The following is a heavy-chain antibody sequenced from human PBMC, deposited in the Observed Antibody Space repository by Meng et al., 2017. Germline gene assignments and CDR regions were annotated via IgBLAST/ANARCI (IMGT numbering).Heavy chain of an antibody. CDR3: AHRNYYGSGSANGAFDI. D-gene: IGHD3-10*01. V-gene: IGHV2-5*02. CDR2: IYWDDGK. J-gene: IGHJ3*02. Sequence: QSTLSESGPTLVKPPQTLTLTRTFSGVSLNTSGVGVGWIRQPPGKALEWLALIYWDDGKRYSLSLKSRLTITKDTSKNQVVLTMTNMDPVDTATYYCAHRNYYGSGSANGAFDIWGQGTMVTVSS. CDR1: GVSLNTSGVG.